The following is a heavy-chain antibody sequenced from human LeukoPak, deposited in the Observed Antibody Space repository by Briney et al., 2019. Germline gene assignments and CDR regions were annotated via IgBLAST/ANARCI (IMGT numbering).Heavy chain of an antibody. V-gene: IGHV3-23*01. CDR1: GFTFSSYA. Sequence: GGSLRLSCAASGFTFSSYAMSWVRQAPGKGLEWVSAISGSGVTTHYAGSVKGRFSISRDNSKNTLYLQMNSLRAGDTALYYCAKKVVVGATSPYSDFQDWGQGTLVTVSS. CDR2: ISGSGVTT. D-gene: IGHD1-26*01. CDR3: AKKVVVGATSPYSDFQD. J-gene: IGHJ1*01.